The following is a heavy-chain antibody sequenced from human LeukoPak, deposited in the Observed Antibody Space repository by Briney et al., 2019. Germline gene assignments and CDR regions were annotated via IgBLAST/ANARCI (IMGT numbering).Heavy chain of an antibody. Sequence: GGSLRLSCAASGFTFSSYEMNCVRQAPGKGREWVSYISSSGSTIYYADSVKGRFTISRDNAKNSLYLQMNSLRAEDTAVYYCAREEIGGDYMDVWGKGTTVIVSS. CDR2: ISSSGSTI. CDR1: GFTFSSYE. D-gene: IGHD3-10*01. J-gene: IGHJ6*03. CDR3: AREEIGGDYMDV. V-gene: IGHV3-48*03.